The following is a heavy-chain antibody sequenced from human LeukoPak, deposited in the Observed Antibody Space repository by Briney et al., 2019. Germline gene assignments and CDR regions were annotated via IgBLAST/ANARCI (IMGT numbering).Heavy chain of an antibody. V-gene: IGHV1-69*01. CDR1: GGTFGSYV. Sequence: SVTVSCKASGGTFGSYVISWVRQAPGQGLEWMGGIIPIFGTAHYAQKFQGRLTITADESTSTVYMEMSSLRSEDTAMYYCAKEGDTALVTGYFDLWGRGTLVTVSA. CDR2: IIPIFGTA. D-gene: IGHD5-18*01. J-gene: IGHJ2*01. CDR3: AKEGDTALVTGYFDL.